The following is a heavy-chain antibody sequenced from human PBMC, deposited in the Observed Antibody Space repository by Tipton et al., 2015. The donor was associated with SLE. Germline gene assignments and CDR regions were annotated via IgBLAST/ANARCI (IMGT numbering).Heavy chain of an antibody. CDR2: ISGSGGST. D-gene: IGHD1-26*01. CDR1: GFTFSSYG. V-gene: IGHV3-23*01. J-gene: IGHJ3*02. CDR3: ARDGATPHTFDI. Sequence: SLRLSCAASGFTFSSYGMSWVRQAPGKGLEWVSAISGSGGSTYYADSVKGRFTISRDNSKNTLYLQMNSLRAEDTAVYYCARDGATPHTFDIWGQGTMVTVSS.